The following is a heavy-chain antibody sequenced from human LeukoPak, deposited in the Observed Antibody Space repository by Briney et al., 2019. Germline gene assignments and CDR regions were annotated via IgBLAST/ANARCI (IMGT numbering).Heavy chain of an antibody. Sequence: SETLSLTCAVYGGSLSGYYWSWIRQPPGKGLEWIGEINHSGSTNYNPSLKSRVTISVDTSKNQFSLKLSSVTAADTAVYYCARQDDSSGYFDYWGQGTLVTVSS. D-gene: IGHD3-22*01. CDR1: GGSLSGYY. CDR3: ARQDDSSGYFDY. V-gene: IGHV4-34*01. CDR2: INHSGST. J-gene: IGHJ4*02.